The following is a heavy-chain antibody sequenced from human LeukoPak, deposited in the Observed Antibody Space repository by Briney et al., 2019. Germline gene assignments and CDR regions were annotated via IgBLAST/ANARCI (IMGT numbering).Heavy chain of an antibody. CDR2: ISYNSGTI. D-gene: IGHD3-22*01. V-gene: IGHV3-9*01. Sequence: PGRSLRLSCVVSGFIFGDHAMHWVRQPPGKGLEWVSGISYNSGTIVYAESVRGRFTISRDNAKNSLYLQMNSLRGEDTALYYCVKLDSRGYDNWGQGAPATVSS. CDR1: GFIFGDHA. J-gene: IGHJ4*02. CDR3: VKLDSRGYDN.